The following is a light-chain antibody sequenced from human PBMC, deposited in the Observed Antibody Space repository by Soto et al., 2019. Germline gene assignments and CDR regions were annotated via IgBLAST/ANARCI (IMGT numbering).Light chain of an antibody. CDR1: SSNSGNNY. CDR3: GTWDSSLSVVI. J-gene: IGLJ2*01. Sequence: QSVLTQPPSVSAAPRQKVTISCSGSSSNSGNNYVSWYQHLPGTAPKLLIYDNNKRPSEIPDRFSGSKSGTSATLAITGLQTGDEADYYCGTWDSSLSVVIFGGGTKVTVL. CDR2: DNN. V-gene: IGLV1-51*01.